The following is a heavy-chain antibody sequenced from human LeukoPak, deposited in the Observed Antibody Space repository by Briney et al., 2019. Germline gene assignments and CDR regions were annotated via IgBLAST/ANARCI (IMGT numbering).Heavy chain of an antibody. Sequence: SETLSLTCAVYGGSFSGYYWSWIRQPPGKGLEWIGEINHSGSTYYNPSLKSRVAISVDTSRNQFSLRLNSITAADTAVYYCASRYSTGLHFDFWGQGTLVPVSS. CDR1: GGSFSGYY. V-gene: IGHV4-34*01. CDR2: INHSGST. D-gene: IGHD1-1*01. J-gene: IGHJ4*02. CDR3: ASRYSTGLHFDF.